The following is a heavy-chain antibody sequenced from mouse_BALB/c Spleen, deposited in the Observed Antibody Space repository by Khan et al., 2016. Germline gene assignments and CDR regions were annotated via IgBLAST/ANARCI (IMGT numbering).Heavy chain of an antibody. Sequence: EVKLLESGGGLVQPGGSLKLSCAASGFDFSRYWMSWVRQAPGKGLEWIGEINPDSSTINYTPSLKDKFIISRDNAKHTLFLQMSKVRSEKAALYYGARPACNGLFAYRGQVTLVTVSA. V-gene: IGHV4-1*02. J-gene: IGHJ3*01. CDR2: INPDSSTI. D-gene: IGHD1-2*01. CDR3: ARPACNGLFAY. CDR1: GFDFSRYW.